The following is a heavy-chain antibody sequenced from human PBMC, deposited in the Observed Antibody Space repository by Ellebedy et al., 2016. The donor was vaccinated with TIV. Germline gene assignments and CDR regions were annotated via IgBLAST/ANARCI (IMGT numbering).Heavy chain of an antibody. CDR2: IYYSGST. J-gene: IGHJ5*02. CDR1: GGSISSSSYY. V-gene: IGHV4-39*01. Sequence: SETLSLXCSVSGGSISSSSYYWGWIRQPPGKGLEWIGSIYYSGSTYYNPSLKSRVTISVDTSKNQFSLKLSSVTAADTAVYYYARHRGSYNWFDPWGQGTLVTVSS. D-gene: IGHD1-26*01. CDR3: ARHRGSYNWFDP.